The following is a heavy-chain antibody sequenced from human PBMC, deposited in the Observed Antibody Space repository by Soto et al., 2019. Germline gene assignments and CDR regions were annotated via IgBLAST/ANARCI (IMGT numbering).Heavy chain of an antibody. J-gene: IGHJ6*02. CDR3: ARRGGTISYYYYGMDV. D-gene: IGHD1-7*01. Sequence: PGGSLKISCEGSGYSFTNYWIGWVRQMPGKGLEWVGVICPGDSDTTYSPSFQGQVTISADKSISTAYLQLSSLKAADTAMYYCARRGGTISYYYYGMDVWGQGTTVTVSS. CDR1: GYSFTNYW. V-gene: IGHV5-51*01. CDR2: ICPGDSDT.